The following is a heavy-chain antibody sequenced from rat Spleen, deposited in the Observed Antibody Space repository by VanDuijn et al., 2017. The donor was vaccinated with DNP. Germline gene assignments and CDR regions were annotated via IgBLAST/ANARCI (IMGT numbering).Heavy chain of an antibody. Sequence: EVQLVEYGGGLVQPGRSLKLSCAASGFTFSNFGMAWVRPAPKKGLEWVATITASSGTTYYRDAEKGRFTISTDNAKNPPILHMDSLRAEDTATYYFTTDNYSAPFDYWGQGVMVTVSS. V-gene: IGHV5S13*01. CDR1: GFTFSNFG. CDR3: TTDNYSAPFDY. D-gene: IGHD1-8*01. CDR2: ITASSGTT. J-gene: IGHJ2*01.